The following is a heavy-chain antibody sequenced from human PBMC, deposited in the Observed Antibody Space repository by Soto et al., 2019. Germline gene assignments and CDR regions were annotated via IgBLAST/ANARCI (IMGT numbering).Heavy chain of an antibody. CDR2: IDTGGRT. CDR1: GFIVTNNY. CDR3: ARGGHGGNSSPAADCFDI. Sequence: SGGSLRLSCVASGFIVTNNYMNWVRQAPGKGLQWVSLIDTGGRTSYGDSVKGRFTISRDNSRNTLQLQMNSLRAEDTAVYYCARGGHGGNSSPAADCFDIWGRGTMVTVSS. D-gene: IGHD2-21*01. J-gene: IGHJ3*02. V-gene: IGHV3-53*01.